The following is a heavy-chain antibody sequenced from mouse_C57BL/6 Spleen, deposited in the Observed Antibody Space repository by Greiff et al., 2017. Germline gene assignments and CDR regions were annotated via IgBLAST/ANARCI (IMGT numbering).Heavy chain of an antibody. D-gene: IGHD1-1*02. J-gene: IGHJ4*01. V-gene: IGHV5-17*01. CDR3: ARALLLSYAMDY. CDR1: GFTFSDYG. Sequence: DVHLVESGGGLVKPGGSLKLSCAASGFTFSDYGMHWVRQAPEKGLEWVAYISSGSSTIYYADTVKGRFTISRDNAKNTLFLQMTSLRSEDTAMYYCARALLLSYAMDYWGQGTSVTVSS. CDR2: ISSGSSTI.